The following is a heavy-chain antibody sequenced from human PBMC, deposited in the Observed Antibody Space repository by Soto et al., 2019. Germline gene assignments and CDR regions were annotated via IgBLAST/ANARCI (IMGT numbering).Heavy chain of an antibody. CDR3: ARGPMDY. CDR2: MNPNSGDT. Sequence: ASVKLSCKASGYTFSIYEINWVRQATGQGLEWMGWMNPNSGDTGYAQKFQGRVTMTRNTSISTAYMELSSLRSEDAAVYCCARGPMDYWGRGTLVTVSS. CDR1: GYTFSIYE. V-gene: IGHV1-8*01. J-gene: IGHJ4*02.